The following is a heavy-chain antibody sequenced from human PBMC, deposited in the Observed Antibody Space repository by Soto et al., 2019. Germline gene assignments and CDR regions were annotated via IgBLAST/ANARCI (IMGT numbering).Heavy chain of an antibody. CDR2: IYPGDSDT. D-gene: IGHD5-12*01. CDR1: GYSFTSYW. V-gene: IGHV5-51*01. J-gene: IGHJ6*02. CDR3: ARHVGYRGYVWGGTGGMDG. Sequence: PGDSLKISCKGSGYSFTSYWIGWVRQMPGKGLEWMGIIYPGDSDTRYSPSFQGQVTISADKSISTAYLPWSSLKASDTAMYYGARHVGYRGYVWGGTGGMDGCGQGTTVTV.